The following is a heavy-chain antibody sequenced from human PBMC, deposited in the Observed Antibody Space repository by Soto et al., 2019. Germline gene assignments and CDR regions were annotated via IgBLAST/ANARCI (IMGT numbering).Heavy chain of an antibody. CDR3: ARVTGRYYYGMDV. Sequence: SETLSLTCAVYGGSSSGYYWSWIRQPPGKGLEWIGEINHGGSTNYNPSLKSRVTISVDTSKNQFSLKLGSVTAADTAVYYCARVTGRYYYGMDVWGQGTTVTVSS. CDR2: INHGGST. V-gene: IGHV4-34*01. CDR1: GGSSSGYY. J-gene: IGHJ6*02.